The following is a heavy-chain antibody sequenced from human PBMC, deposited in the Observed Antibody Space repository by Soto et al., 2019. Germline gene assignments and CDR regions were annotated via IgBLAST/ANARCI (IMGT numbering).Heavy chain of an antibody. CDR1: GFTFSSYS. CDR3: ASPTTVTTFGY. J-gene: IGHJ4*02. D-gene: IGHD4-17*01. Sequence: GGSLRLSCAASGFTFSSYSMNWVRQAPGKGLEWVSYISSSSSTIYYADSVKGRFTISRDNAKNSLYLQMNSLRAEDTAVYYCASPTTVTTFGYWGQGTLVTVSS. CDR2: ISSSSSTI. V-gene: IGHV3-48*01.